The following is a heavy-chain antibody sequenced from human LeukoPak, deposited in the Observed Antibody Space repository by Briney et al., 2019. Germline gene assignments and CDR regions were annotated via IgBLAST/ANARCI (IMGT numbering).Heavy chain of an antibody. Sequence: SETLSLTCTVSGGSISSGGYYWSWIRQPPGKGLEWIGYIYHSGSTNYNPSLRSRVTISVDRSKNQFSLKLSSVTAADTAVYYCAGGYSSSSNFDYWGQGTLVTVSP. CDR1: GGSISSGGYY. D-gene: IGHD6-6*01. CDR3: AGGYSSSSNFDY. J-gene: IGHJ4*02. V-gene: IGHV4-30-2*01. CDR2: IYHSGST.